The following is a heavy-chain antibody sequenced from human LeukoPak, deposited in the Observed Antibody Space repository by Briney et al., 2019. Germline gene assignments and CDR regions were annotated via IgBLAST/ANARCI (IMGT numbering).Heavy chain of an antibody. Sequence: SQTLSLTCTDSGDSISSGGYYWSWIRQHPGKGLEWIGYIYYSGSTYYNPSLKSRVTISVDTSKNQFSLKLSSVTAADTAVYYCARSLLWFGELSTVDYWGQGTLVTVSS. CDR2: IYYSGST. D-gene: IGHD3-10*01. CDR1: GDSISSGGYY. J-gene: IGHJ4*02. CDR3: ARSLLWFGELSTVDY. V-gene: IGHV4-31*03.